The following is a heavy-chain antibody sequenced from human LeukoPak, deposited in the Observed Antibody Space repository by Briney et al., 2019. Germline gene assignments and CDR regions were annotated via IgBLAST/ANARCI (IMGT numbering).Heavy chain of an antibody. CDR2: IKSDGSET. J-gene: IGHJ4*02. D-gene: IGHD3-22*01. CDR1: GFIFSRYW. V-gene: IGHV3-7*01. Sequence: GGSLRLSCAASGFIFSRYWMNWVRQVPGKGLEWVANIKSDGSETTYLDSVKGRFTISRDNAKSSLYLQMNSLRAEDTAMYYCVRVDNSGYLDFWGQGTLVTVSS. CDR3: VRVDNSGYLDF.